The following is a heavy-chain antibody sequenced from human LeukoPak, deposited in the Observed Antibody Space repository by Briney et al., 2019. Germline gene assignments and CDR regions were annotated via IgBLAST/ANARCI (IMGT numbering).Heavy chain of an antibody. J-gene: IGHJ4*02. Sequence: GGSLRLSCAASGFTFSSYAMSWVRQAPGKGLEWVAVISGSGVSTDYADSVKGRFTISRDNSKNTLYLEMNYLRAEDMAVYYCAKDSQYSSSWYTTDYWGQGTLVTVSS. CDR3: AKDSQYSSSWYTTDY. D-gene: IGHD6-13*01. V-gene: IGHV3-23*01. CDR2: ISGSGVST. CDR1: GFTFSSYA.